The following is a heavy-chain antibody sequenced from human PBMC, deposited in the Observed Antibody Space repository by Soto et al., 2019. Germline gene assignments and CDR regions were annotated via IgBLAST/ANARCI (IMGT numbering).Heavy chain of an antibody. V-gene: IGHV4-34*01. CDR3: ATAPETFSPAGYYVNWFDP. CDR2: INHSGST. CDR1: GGSFSGYY. Sequence: SETLSLTCAVYGGSFSGYYWSWIRQPPGKGLEWIGEINHSGSTNYNPSLQSRVTISVDTSKSQFSLRLNSVTAADTAVYYCATAPETFSPAGYYVNWFDPWGHGTLVTAPQ. D-gene: IGHD3-22*01. J-gene: IGHJ5*02.